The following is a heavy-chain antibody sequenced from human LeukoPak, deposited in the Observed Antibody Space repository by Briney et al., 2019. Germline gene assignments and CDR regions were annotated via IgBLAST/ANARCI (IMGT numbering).Heavy chain of an antibody. CDR3: ARDLGGSSWYG. J-gene: IGHJ4*02. V-gene: IGHV1-69*04. CDR2: IIPILGIA. D-gene: IGHD6-13*01. CDR1: GGTFSSYA. Sequence: SVKVSCKVSGGTFSSYAISWVRQAPGQGLEWMGRIIPILGIANYAQKFQGRVTITADKSTSTAYMELSSLRSEDTAVYYCARDLGGSSWYGWGQGTLVTVSS.